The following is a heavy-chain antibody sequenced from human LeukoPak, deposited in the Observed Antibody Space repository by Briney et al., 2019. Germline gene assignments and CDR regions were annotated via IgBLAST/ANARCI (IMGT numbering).Heavy chain of an antibody. V-gene: IGHV3-23*01. CDR3: AKDRYYYDSSGLFDY. CDR2: ITIRGGGT. J-gene: IGHJ4*02. CDR1: GFIFTNYA. D-gene: IGHD3-22*01. Sequence: GGSLRLSCAASGFIFTNYAMNWVRQAPGKGLEWVSSITIRGGGTYYADSVKGRFTISRDNSKNTLYLQMNSLRAEDTAVYYCAKDRYYYDSSGLFDYWGQGTLVTVSS.